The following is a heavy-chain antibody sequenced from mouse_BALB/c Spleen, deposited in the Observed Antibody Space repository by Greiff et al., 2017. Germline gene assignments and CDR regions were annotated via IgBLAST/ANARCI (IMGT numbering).Heavy chain of an antibody. Sequence: VQLKESGPGLVAPSQSLSITCTVSGFSLSRYSVHWVRQPPGKGLEWLGMIWGGGSTDYNSALKSRLSISKDNSKSQVFLKMNSLQTDDTAMYYCASYGSSYRGYAMDYWGQGTSVTVSS. J-gene: IGHJ4*01. CDR1: GFSLSRYS. V-gene: IGHV2-6-4*01. D-gene: IGHD1-1*01. CDR3: ASYGSSYRGYAMDY. CDR2: IWGGGST.